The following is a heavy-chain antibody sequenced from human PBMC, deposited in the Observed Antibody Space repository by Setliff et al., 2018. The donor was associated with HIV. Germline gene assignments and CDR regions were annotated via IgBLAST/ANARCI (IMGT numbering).Heavy chain of an antibody. CDR2: ISYSGSA. CDR3: ARVIQTPGSPYTRFDC. D-gene: IGHD3-16*01. J-gene: IGHJ4*02. Sequence: SETLSLTCTVSGGSISSSIYYWGWIRQSPGKGLEWIGSISYSGSAHYSPSLKSRVTISVDTSKNQFSLRLSSVTAADTAFYYCARVIQTPGSPYTRFDCWGQGTLVTVSS. CDR1: GGSISSSIYY. V-gene: IGHV4-39*07.